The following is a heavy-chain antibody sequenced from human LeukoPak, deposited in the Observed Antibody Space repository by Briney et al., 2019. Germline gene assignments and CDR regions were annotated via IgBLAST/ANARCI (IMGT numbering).Heavy chain of an antibody. CDR2: ITSSSSYI. Sequence: GGSLRLSCAASGFTFSSYWMSWVRQAPGKGLEWVSSITSSSSYIYYADPVKGRFTISRDNAKNSLYLQMDSLRVEDTAVYYCARDPYSGNYGAYYYYMDVWGKGTTVTISS. J-gene: IGHJ6*03. CDR3: ARDPYSGNYGAYYYYMDV. D-gene: IGHD1-26*01. V-gene: IGHV3-21*06. CDR1: GFTFSSYW.